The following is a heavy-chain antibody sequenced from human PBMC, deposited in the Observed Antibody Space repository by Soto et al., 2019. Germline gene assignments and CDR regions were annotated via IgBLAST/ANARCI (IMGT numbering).Heavy chain of an antibody. V-gene: IGHV4-59*01. CDR1: GGSISSYY. J-gene: IGHJ5*02. CDR3: ARSLAYCGGDCYSVDWFDP. Sequence: SETLSLTCTVSGGSISSYYWSWIRQPPGKGLEWIGYIYYSGSTNYNPSLKSRVTISVDTSKNQFSLKLSSVTAADTAVYYCARSLAYCGGDCYSVDWFDPRGQGTLVTVSS. D-gene: IGHD2-21*01. CDR2: IYYSGST.